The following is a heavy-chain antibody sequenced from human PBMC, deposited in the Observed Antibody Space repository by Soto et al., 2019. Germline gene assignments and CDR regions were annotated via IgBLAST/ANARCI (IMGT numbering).Heavy chain of an antibody. CDR2: ISSTGSYT. CDR1: GFTFSDYY. Sequence: GGSLRLSCEPFGFTFSDYYMSWIRQAPGKGLEWVSYISSTGSYTNYADSVRGRFTISRDNAKNSLYLQMNSLTAEDTAVYYCARDSTGWRAVYDYWGQGTLVTVSS. D-gene: IGHD6-19*01. V-gene: IGHV3-11*05. J-gene: IGHJ4*02. CDR3: ARDSTGWRAVYDY.